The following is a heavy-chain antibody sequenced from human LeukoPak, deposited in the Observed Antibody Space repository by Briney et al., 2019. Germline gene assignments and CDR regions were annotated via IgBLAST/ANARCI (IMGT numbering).Heavy chain of an antibody. Sequence: GGSLRLSCAASGFTFSSYGMHWVRQALGKGLEWVAVISYDGSNKYYADSVKGRFTISRDNSKNTLYLQMNSLRAEDTAVYYCARPGPGTSYGMDVWGQGTTVTVSS. D-gene: IGHD3-10*01. J-gene: IGHJ6*02. CDR2: ISYDGSNK. V-gene: IGHV3-30*03. CDR1: GFTFSSYG. CDR3: ARPGPGTSYGMDV.